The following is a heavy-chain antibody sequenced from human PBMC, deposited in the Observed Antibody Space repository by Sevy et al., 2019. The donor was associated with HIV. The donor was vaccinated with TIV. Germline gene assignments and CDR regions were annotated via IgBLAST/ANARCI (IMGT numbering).Heavy chain of an antibody. CDR1: GFSFDSCG. CDR2: ISGSGTRT. CDR3: AKGGGGHYDPDEIGFYFYYYNMDV. J-gene: IGHJ6*03. Sequence: GESLKISCAVSGFSFDSCGMTWVRQAPGKGLEWVSGISGSGTRTYYADSVKGRFIISRDNSKNTLYLQMNSLRSEDRAIYYWAKGGGGHYDPDEIGFYFYYYNMDVWGKGTTVTVSS. D-gene: IGHD3-22*01. V-gene: IGHV3-23*01.